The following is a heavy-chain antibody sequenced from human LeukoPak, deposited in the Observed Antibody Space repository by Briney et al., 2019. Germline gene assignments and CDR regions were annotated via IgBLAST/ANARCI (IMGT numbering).Heavy chain of an antibody. J-gene: IGHJ3*02. D-gene: IGHD1-26*01. V-gene: IGHV4-59*08. CDR3: ARHSGGRDGFDI. CDR2: IYYSGST. Sequence: PSETLSLTCTVSGGSLSSFYWSWIRQPPGKGLEWIGYIYYSGSTNYNPSLKSRVTISVDTSKNQFSLKLSSVTAADTAVYYCARHSGGRDGFDIWGQGTMVTVSS. CDR1: GGSLSSFY.